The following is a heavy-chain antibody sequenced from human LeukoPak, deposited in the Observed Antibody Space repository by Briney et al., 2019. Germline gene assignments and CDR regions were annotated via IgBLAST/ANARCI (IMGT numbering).Heavy chain of an antibody. V-gene: IGHV3-33*06. J-gene: IGHJ1*01. CDR2: IWYDGSNK. CDR3: AKGSWHIVVVTAIHPFQH. CDR1: RFTFSTYT. D-gene: IGHD2-21*02. Sequence: LRLSCAASRFTFSTYTMNWVRQAPGKGLEWVAVIWYDGSNKYYADSVKGRFTISRDNSKNTLYLQMNSLRAEDTAVYYCAKGSWHIVVVTAIHPFQHWGQGTLVTVSS.